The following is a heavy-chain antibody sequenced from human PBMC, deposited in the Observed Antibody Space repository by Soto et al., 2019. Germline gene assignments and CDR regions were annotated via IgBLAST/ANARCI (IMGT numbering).Heavy chain of an antibody. CDR2: ISGSGGST. CDR3: ARESEDLTSNFDY. CDR1: GFTFSSYA. J-gene: IGHJ4*02. Sequence: GGSLRLSCAASGFTFSSYAMSWVRQAPGKGLEWVSAISGSGGSTYYADSVKGRFTISRDNAKNTLYLQMNSLRAEDTAVYYCARESEDLTSNFDYWGQGTLVTVSS. V-gene: IGHV3-23*01.